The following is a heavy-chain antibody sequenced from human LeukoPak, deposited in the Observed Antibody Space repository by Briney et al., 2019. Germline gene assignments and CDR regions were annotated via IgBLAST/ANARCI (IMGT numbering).Heavy chain of an antibody. D-gene: IGHD5-12*01. CDR3: ARDGGHSGYDLTYGDSIDY. J-gene: IGHJ4*02. CDR2: IWYDGSNK. CDR1: GFTFSSYG. Sequence: GRSLRLSCAASGFTFSSYGMHWVRQAPGKGLEWVAVIWYDGSNKYYAGSVKGRFTISRDNSKNTLYLQMDSLRAEDTAVYYCARDGGHSGYDLTYGDSIDYWGQGTLVTVSS. V-gene: IGHV3-33*01.